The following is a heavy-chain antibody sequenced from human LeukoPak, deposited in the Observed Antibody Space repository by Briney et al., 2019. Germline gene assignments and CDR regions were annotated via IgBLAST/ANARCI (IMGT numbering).Heavy chain of an antibody. V-gene: IGHV3-7*01. CDR1: GFTFSKYW. Sequence: GGSLRLSCAASGFTFSKYWMSWVRQAPGKGLEWVANIKQDGSQMFYVDSVKGRFTISRDNSKNTLYLQMNSLRAEDTAVYYCARIHYYDSSGYWGYYYYGMDVWGQGTTVTVSS. J-gene: IGHJ6*02. CDR3: ARIHYYDSSGYWGYYYYGMDV. CDR2: IKQDGSQM. D-gene: IGHD3-22*01.